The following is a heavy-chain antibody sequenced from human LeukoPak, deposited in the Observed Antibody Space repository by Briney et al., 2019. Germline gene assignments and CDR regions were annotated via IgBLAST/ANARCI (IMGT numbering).Heavy chain of an antibody. CDR2: ISYDGSNK. CDR1: GFTFSSYA. J-gene: IGHJ3*02. CDR3: ARDRDSSGYLDAFDI. D-gene: IGHD3-22*01. Sequence: GGSLRLSCAASGFTFSSYAMHWVRQAPGKGREWLAVISYDGSNKYYADSVKGRFTISRDNSKHTLYLQMNSLRAEDTAVYYCARDRDSSGYLDAFDIWGQGTMVTVSS. V-gene: IGHV3-30-3*01.